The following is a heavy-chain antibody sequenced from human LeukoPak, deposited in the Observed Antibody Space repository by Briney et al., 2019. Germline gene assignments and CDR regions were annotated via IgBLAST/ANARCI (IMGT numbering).Heavy chain of an antibody. Sequence: SETLSLTCAVYGGSFSDYYWSWIRQPPGKGLEWIGEINHSGSTNYNPSLKSRVTISVDTSKNQFSLKLSSVTAADTAVYYCATGHCSSTSCYLGGRSYFDYWGQGTLVTVSS. J-gene: IGHJ4*02. CDR3: ATGHCSSTSCYLGGRSYFDY. CDR2: INHSGST. V-gene: IGHV4-34*01. D-gene: IGHD2-2*01. CDR1: GGSFSDYY.